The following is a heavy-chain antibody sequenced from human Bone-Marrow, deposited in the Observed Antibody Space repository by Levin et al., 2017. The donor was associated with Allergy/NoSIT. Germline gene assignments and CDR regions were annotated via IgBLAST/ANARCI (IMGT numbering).Heavy chain of an antibody. D-gene: IGHD4-23*01. CDR2: IYYSGST. CDR1: GGSISGYY. Sequence: GSLRLSCTVSGGSISGYYWSWIRQPPEKGLEWIGDIYYSGSTKYNASLKSRVTISVDTSKSQFSLKLTSVTAADTAVYYCARAIPSGGNSYYYYYMDVWRKGTTVTVSS. CDR3: ARAIPSGGNSYYYYYMDV. J-gene: IGHJ6*03. V-gene: IGHV4-59*01.